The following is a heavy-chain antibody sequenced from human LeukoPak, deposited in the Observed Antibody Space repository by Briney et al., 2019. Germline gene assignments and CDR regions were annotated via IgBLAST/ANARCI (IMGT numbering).Heavy chain of an antibody. V-gene: IGHV5-51*01. D-gene: IGHD2/OR15-2a*01. Sequence: GESLKISCKGSGXTFTNYWIAWVRQVPGKGLEWMGIIYPGDSDTRYSPSFQGQVTTSADKSISTAYLQWNSLKASDTAMYYCARRYDDTTYFVYWGQGTLVTVSS. CDR3: ARRYDDTTYFVY. J-gene: IGHJ4*02. CDR1: GXTFTNYW. CDR2: IYPGDSDT.